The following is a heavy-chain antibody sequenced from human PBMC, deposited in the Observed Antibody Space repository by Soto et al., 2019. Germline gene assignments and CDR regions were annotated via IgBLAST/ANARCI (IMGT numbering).Heavy chain of an antibody. Sequence: XESLRLSCAASGFTFSSYGMHWVRQAPGKGLEWVAVISYDGSNKYYADSVKGRFTISRDNSKNTLYLQINSLRAEDTAVYYCAKDRAVTASIYYFDYWGQGTLVTVSS. V-gene: IGHV3-30*18. CDR2: ISYDGSNK. D-gene: IGHD2-21*02. J-gene: IGHJ4*02. CDR1: GFTFSSYG. CDR3: AKDRAVTASIYYFDY.